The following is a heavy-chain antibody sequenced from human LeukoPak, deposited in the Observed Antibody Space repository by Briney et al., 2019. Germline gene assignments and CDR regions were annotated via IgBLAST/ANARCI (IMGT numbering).Heavy chain of an antibody. J-gene: IGHJ4*02. D-gene: IGHD2-2*01. CDR3: ARDSCGSPSCFDY. V-gene: IGHV3-33*01. CDR2: IQYDGSIE. Sequence: GGSLRLSCTASGFTFGSYGMHWVRQAPGRGLEWVAAIQYDGSIEYYADSVKGRFTISRDQSKNTLFLQVNSLRAEDTAVYYCARDSCGSPSCFDYWGQGTLVTVSS. CDR1: GFTFGSYG.